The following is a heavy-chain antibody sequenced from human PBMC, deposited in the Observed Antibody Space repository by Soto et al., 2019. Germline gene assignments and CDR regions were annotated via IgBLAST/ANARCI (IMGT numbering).Heavy chain of an antibody. CDR3: ASGGGSGYYTIDY. Sequence: QVQLVESGGGLVKPGGSLRLSCAASGFTFSDYYMSWIRQAPGKGLEWVSYISSSSSYTNYADSVKGRFTISRDNAKNSLYLQMNSLRAEDTAVYYSASGGGSGYYTIDYWGQGTLVTVSS. V-gene: IGHV3-11*05. J-gene: IGHJ4*02. CDR1: GFTFSDYY. D-gene: IGHD3-22*01. CDR2: ISSSSSYT.